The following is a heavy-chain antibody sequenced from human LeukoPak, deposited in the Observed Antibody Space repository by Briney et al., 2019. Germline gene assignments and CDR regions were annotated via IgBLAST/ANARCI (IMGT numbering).Heavy chain of an antibody. J-gene: IGHJ6*03. D-gene: IGHD3-22*01. CDR2: ISGSGGST. V-gene: IGHV3-23*01. Sequence: HPGGSLRLSCAASGFTFSSYAMSWVRQAPGKGLEWVSAISGSGGSTYYADSVKGRFIISRDNSKNTLYLQMNSLRAEDTAVYYCAKRNYYDSSGYYYYYMDVWGKGTTVTVSS. CDR3: AKRNYYDSSGYYYYYMDV. CDR1: GFTFSSYA.